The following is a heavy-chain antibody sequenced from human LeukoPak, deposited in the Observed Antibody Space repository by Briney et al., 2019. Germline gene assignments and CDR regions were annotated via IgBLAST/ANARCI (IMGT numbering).Heavy chain of an antibody. J-gene: IGHJ3*02. CDR3: ARDGHSGSYTPTDAFDI. Sequence: SETLSLTCTVSGGSLSSGGYYWSWIRQHPGKGLEWIGYIYYSGSTYYNPSLKSRVTISVDTSKNQFSLKLSSVTAADTAVYYCARDGHSGSYTPTDAFDIWGQGTMVTVSS. CDR1: GGSLSSGGYY. D-gene: IGHD1-26*01. V-gene: IGHV4-31*03. CDR2: IYYSGST.